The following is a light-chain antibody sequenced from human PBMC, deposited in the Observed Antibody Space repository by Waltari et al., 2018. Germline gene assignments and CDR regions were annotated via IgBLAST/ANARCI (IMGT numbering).Light chain of an antibody. J-gene: IGKJ1*01. CDR2: KIS. Sequence: DVVMTQSPLFLPVTLGQPASISCKSSQSLVHSDGKTYLTWIKKRPGQSPRRLIYKISNRDSGVPDRFRGSGSGTDFTLKISRVEAEDVGVYYCMQATHWPRTFGQGTKVEIK. CDR1: QSLVHSDGKTY. CDR3: MQATHWPRT. V-gene: IGKV2-30*02.